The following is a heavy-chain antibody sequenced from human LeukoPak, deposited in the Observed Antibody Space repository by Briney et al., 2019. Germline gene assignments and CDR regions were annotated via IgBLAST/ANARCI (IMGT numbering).Heavy chain of an antibody. CDR3: AKLSVSIRAFDI. Sequence: PGRSLRLSCAASGFTFDDYAMHWVRQAPGKGLEWVSGISWNSGSIGYADSVKGRFTISRDNAKNSLYLQMNSLRAEDTALYYCAKLSVSIRAFDIWGQGTMVTVSS. V-gene: IGHV3-9*01. CDR2: ISWNSGSI. J-gene: IGHJ3*02. D-gene: IGHD5-24*01. CDR1: GFTFDDYA.